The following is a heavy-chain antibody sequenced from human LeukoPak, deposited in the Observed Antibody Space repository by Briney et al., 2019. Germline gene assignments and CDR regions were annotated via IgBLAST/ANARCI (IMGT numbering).Heavy chain of an antibody. CDR2: IHPDDSDT. D-gene: IGHD2-8*01. Sequence: GESLKISCKGSGYSFTSSWIGWVRQMPGKALEWMGIIHPDDSDTRYSPSFEGQITISVDKSISTAYPQWSSLKASDTAVYYCARHGHCTNGVCYSNYYYHMDVWGKGTTVTVSS. J-gene: IGHJ6*03. CDR3: ARHGHCTNGVCYSNYYYHMDV. CDR1: GYSFTSSW. V-gene: IGHV5-51*01.